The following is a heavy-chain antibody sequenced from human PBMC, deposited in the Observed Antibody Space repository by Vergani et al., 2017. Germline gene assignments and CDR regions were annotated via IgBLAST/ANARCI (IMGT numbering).Heavy chain of an antibody. J-gene: IGHJ4*02. D-gene: IGHD3-22*01. CDR3: ARLYGRDSSGSKYFDY. CDR2: INPADSDT. V-gene: IGHV5-51*01. Sequence: EVQLVQSGAEVKKPGESLKISCQISGYSFTNYWIGWVRQMPGKGLEWMGIINPADSDTRYSPSFQGQVTISVDKSISPAYLQRSSLRASDSAMYYCARLYGRDSSGSKYFDYWGQGTLVTVSS. CDR1: GYSFTNYW.